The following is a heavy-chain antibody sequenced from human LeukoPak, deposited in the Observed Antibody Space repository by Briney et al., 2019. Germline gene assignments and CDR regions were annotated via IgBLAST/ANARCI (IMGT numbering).Heavy chain of an antibody. Sequence: SVKVSCKASGGTFSSYAMSWVRQAPGQGLEWMGGIIPIFGTANYAQKFQGRVTITADESTSTAYMELSSLRSEDTAVYYCAQGGRIEKLIVVVPAAIHLWFDPWGQGTLVTVS. V-gene: IGHV1-69*01. D-gene: IGHD2-2*01. CDR1: GGTFSSYA. CDR2: IIPIFGTA. CDR3: AQGGRIEKLIVVVPAAIHLWFDP. J-gene: IGHJ5*02.